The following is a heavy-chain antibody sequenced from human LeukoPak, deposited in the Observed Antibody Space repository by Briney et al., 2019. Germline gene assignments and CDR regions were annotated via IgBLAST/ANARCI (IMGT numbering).Heavy chain of an antibody. CDR3: AREMITAGFDN. CDR1: GGSIHSSYW. D-gene: IGHD1-20*01. Sequence: SETLSLTCAVSGGSIHSSYWWSWVRQSPGKGLEWIGDIYHSGRTNSNPSLMSRVIISVDTSRNQFSLDLSYVTVADTGVYYCAREMITAGFDNWGQGILVTVSS. J-gene: IGHJ4*02. CDR2: IYHSGRT. V-gene: IGHV4-4*02.